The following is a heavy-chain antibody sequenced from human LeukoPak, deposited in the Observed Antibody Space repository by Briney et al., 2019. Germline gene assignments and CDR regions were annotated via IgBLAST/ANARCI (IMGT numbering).Heavy chain of an antibody. CDR3: ASSGYSYDC. J-gene: IGHJ4*02. Sequence: GGSLRLSCAASGYTFSSYSMNWVRQAPGQGLEWVGSISSNSSYINYADSVKGRFTISRDNAKNSLYLQMNSLRAEDTAVYYCASSGYSYDCWGQGTLVTVSS. V-gene: IGHV3-21*01. CDR2: ISSNSSYI. D-gene: IGHD5-18*01. CDR1: GYTFSSYS.